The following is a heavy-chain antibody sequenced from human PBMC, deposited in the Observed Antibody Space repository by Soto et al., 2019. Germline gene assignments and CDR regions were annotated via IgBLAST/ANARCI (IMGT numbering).Heavy chain of an antibody. J-gene: IGHJ4*02. Sequence: EVQLLESGGGLVQPGGSLRLSCAASGFTFSSYAMSWVRQAPGKGLEWVSAISGSGGSTYYADSVKGRFIISRDKSKNTLYLQMNSLRAEDTAVYYCAKLKGWFGEIDYWGQGTLVTVSS. CDR1: GFTFSSYA. CDR2: ISGSGGST. V-gene: IGHV3-23*01. D-gene: IGHD3-10*01. CDR3: AKLKGWFGEIDY.